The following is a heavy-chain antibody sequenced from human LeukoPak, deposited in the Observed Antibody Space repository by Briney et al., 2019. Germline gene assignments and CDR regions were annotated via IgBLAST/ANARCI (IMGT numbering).Heavy chain of an antibody. CDR3: ARGYGFVDY. CDR1: GFTFSYYS. V-gene: IGHV3-48*01. CDR2: ISISSTI. Sequence: GGSLRLSCAASGFTFSYYSMNWVRQAPGKGLEWVSYISISSTINYADSVKGRFTISRDNAKNSVHLQMNSLRAEDTAVYYCARGYGFVDYWGQGTLVTVSS. D-gene: IGHD5-18*01. J-gene: IGHJ4*02.